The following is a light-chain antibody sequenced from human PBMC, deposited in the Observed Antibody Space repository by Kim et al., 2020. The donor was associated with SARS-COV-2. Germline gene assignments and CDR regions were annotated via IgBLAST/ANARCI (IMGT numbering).Light chain of an antibody. Sequence: SYELTQPPSVSVAPGETASITCGGHNIGSKSVHWYQQRPGQAPGLIIYYDNERPSGIPERFSGSNSGNTATLTINRVEAGDEADYYCQVWDSSTDHVVFGEGTKLTVL. CDR3: QVWDSSTDHVV. CDR1: NIGSKS. CDR2: YDN. V-gene: IGLV3-21*04. J-gene: IGLJ2*01.